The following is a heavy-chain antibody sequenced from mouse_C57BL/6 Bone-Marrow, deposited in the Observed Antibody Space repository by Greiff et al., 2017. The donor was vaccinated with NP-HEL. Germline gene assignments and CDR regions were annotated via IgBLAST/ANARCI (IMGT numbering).Heavy chain of an antibody. CDR1: GFSLTSYG. CDR3: AKPLIYDGYYCYYFDY. D-gene: IGHD2-3*01. Sequence: LQESGPGLVQPSQSLSITCTVSGFSLTSYGVHWVRQSPGKGLEWLGVIWRGGSTDYNAAFMSRLSITKDNSKSQVFFKMNSLQADDTAIYSCAKPLIYDGYYCYYFDYWGQGTTLTVSS. CDR2: IWRGGST. J-gene: IGHJ2*01. V-gene: IGHV2-5*01.